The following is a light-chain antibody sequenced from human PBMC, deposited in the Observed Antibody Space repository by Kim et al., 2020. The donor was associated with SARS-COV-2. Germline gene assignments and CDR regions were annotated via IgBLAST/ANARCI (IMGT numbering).Light chain of an antibody. CDR1: QSIGSNY. J-gene: IGKJ2*01. V-gene: IGKV3-20*01. Sequence: LSPGERATRSCRASQSIGSNYLAWFQQRRGQTPRLVIYHASTRAAGIPDRFSGSGSGTDFTLTISRLEPDDSAVYYCQQYTLTPRTFGQGTKLEI. CDR2: HAS. CDR3: QQYTLTPRT.